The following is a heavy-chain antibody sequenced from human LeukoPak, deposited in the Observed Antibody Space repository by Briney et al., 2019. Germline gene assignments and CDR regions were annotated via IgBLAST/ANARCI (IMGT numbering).Heavy chain of an antibody. CDR2: IIPIYGTA. Sequence: ASVKVSCKASGDTSSSYAISWVRQAPGQGLEWVGGIIPIYGTANYAQKFQGRVTITTDESTTTAYMELSSLRSEDTAVYYCARSPSAHWGRDYCYYMDVWGKGTTVIVSS. V-gene: IGHV1-69*05. CDR3: ARSPSAHWGRDYCYYMDV. J-gene: IGHJ6*03. CDR1: GDTSSSYA. D-gene: IGHD3-16*01.